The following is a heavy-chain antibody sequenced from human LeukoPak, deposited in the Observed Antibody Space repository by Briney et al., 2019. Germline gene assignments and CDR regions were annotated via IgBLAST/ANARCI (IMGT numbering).Heavy chain of an antibody. CDR2: ISGSGGST. V-gene: IGHV3-23*01. CDR3: AKGSLLLLDGMDV. CDR1: RFTFSSYA. Sequence: GGSLRLSCAASRFTFSSYAMNWVRQAPGKGLEWVSVISGSGGSTYYADSVKGRFTISRDNSKSTLYLQMNSLRAEDTAVYYCAKGSLLLLDGMDVWGQGTTVTVSS. D-gene: IGHD2-21*01. J-gene: IGHJ6*02.